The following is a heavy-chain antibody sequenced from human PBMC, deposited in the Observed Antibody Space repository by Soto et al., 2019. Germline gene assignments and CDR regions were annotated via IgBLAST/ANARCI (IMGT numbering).Heavy chain of an antibody. V-gene: IGHV3-7*01. D-gene: IGHD2-2*01. CDR3: ASQYCSRTNCDYHFDY. CDR2: IKQDGSEK. CDR1: GFTFSSYW. J-gene: IGHJ4*02. Sequence: EVQLVESGGGLVQPGGSLRLSCAASGFTFSSYWMSWVRQAPGKGLEWVANIKQDGSEKYYVDSVKGRFTISGDNAKNSLYQQMNSRRAEDTAVFYCASQYCSRTNCDYHFDYWGQGTLVTVSS.